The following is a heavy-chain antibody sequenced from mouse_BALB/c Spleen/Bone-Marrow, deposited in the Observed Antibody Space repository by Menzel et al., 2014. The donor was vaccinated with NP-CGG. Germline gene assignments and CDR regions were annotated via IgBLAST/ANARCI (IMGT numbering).Heavy chain of an antibody. Sequence: VKLQESGPGLVAPSQSLSITCTVSGFSLTSYGVHWVRQPPGKGLEWLGVIWAGGSTNYNSALMSRLSISKDSSKSQVFLKMNSPQTDDTAMYYCARDENYYGNYGTMDYWGQGTSVTVSS. CDR3: ARDENYYGNYGTMDY. CDR2: IWAGGST. D-gene: IGHD2-1*01. CDR1: GFSLTSYG. V-gene: IGHV2-9*02. J-gene: IGHJ4*01.